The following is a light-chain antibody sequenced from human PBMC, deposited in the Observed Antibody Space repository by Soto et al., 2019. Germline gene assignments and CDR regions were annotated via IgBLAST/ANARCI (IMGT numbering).Light chain of an antibody. V-gene: IGKV3-15*01. CDR1: QRVSRN. CDR2: GAS. J-gene: IGKJ3*01. CDR3: QQYNNWPPFT. Sequence: EIVMTQSPATLSVSPGERATLSSRASQRVSRNLAWYQQKPGQAPRLLIYGASTRATGIPARFSGSGSGTEFTLTISSLQSEDFAVYYCQQYNNWPPFTFGPGTKVDIK.